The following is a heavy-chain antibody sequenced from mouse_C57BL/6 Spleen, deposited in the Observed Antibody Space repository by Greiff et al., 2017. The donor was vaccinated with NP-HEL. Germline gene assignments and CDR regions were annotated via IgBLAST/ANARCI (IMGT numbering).Heavy chain of an antibody. CDR3: ARGGVIYYGHYKDYAMDY. D-gene: IGHD2-1*01. V-gene: IGHV1-72*01. CDR1: GYTFTSYW. J-gene: IGHJ4*01. Sequence: VQLQQSGAELVKPGASVKLSCKASGYTFTSYWMHWVKQRPGRGLEWIGRIDPNSGGTKYNEKFKSKATLTVDKPSSTAYMQLSSLTSEDSAVYYCARGGVIYYGHYKDYAMDYWGQGTSVTVSS. CDR2: IDPNSGGT.